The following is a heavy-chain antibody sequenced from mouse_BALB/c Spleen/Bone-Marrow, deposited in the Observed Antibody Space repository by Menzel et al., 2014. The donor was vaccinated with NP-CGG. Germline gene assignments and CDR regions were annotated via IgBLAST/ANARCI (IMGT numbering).Heavy chain of an antibody. V-gene: IGHV5-17*02. CDR3: GRSLLRLSYAMDY. CDR2: ISSGSSTI. D-gene: IGHD1-2*01. Sequence: EVKLVESGGGLVQPGGSRKLSCAASGFTFSSFGMHWVRQAPEKGLEWVAYISSGSSTIYYADTVKGRFTISRDNPKNSLFLQMTSLRYEDAAMYYCGRSLLRLSYAMDYWGQGTSVTVSS. J-gene: IGHJ4*01. CDR1: GFTFSSFG.